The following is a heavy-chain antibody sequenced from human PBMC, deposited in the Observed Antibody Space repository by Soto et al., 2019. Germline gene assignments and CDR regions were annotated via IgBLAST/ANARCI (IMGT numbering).Heavy chain of an antibody. CDR3: ARHLAHSSSPDPYYFDY. CDR2: IIPIFGTA. V-gene: IGHV1-69*01. CDR1: GGTFSSYA. D-gene: IGHD6-6*01. J-gene: IGHJ4*02. Sequence: QVQLVQSGAEVKKPGSSVKVSCKASGGTFSSYAISWVRQAPGQGLEWMGGIIPIFGTANYAQKFQGRVTITADESTNTAYMELSSLRSADTAVYYCARHLAHSSSPDPYYFDYWGQGTLVTVSS.